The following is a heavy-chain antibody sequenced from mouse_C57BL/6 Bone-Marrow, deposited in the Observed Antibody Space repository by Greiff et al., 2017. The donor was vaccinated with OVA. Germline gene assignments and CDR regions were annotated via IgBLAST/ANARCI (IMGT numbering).Heavy chain of an antibody. CDR2: ISAGGSYT. Sequence: DVMLVESGGGLVKPGGSLKLSCAASGFTFSSYAMSWVRQTPEKRLEWVATISAGGSYTYYTDNVKGRFTISRDNAKNNLYLQMSHLKSEDTAMYDCARGGWDYWGQGTTLTVSS. CDR3: ARGGWDY. J-gene: IGHJ2*01. V-gene: IGHV5-4*03. D-gene: IGHD3-3*01. CDR1: GFTFSSYA.